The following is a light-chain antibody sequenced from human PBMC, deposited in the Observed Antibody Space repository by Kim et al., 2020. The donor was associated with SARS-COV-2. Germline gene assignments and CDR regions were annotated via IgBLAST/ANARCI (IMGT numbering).Light chain of an antibody. V-gene: IGKV1-6*01. Sequence: ASVGDRVIITCRASQGVRSDLGWYQQKPGKAPKVLTSAAVGLQTGVPSRFSGSQSGTVFTLTISSLQPEDSATYYCLQDYTYPLTFGGGTKVYIK. CDR2: AAV. CDR1: QGVRSD. J-gene: IGKJ4*01. CDR3: LQDYTYPLT.